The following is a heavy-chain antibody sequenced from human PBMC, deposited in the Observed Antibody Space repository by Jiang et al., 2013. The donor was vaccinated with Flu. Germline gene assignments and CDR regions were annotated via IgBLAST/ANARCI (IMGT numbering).Heavy chain of an antibody. CDR3: VRHATVVLIKEGFDY. D-gene: IGHD3-22*01. CDR2: INHYGIT. V-gene: IGHV4-59*08. J-gene: IGHJ4*02. Sequence: GSGLVKPSETLSLTCSVSGGSINGYYWSWIRQPPGKGLEWIAYINHYGITRYNPSLESRGTISVDTSKNHFSLKLNSVTAADTAMYYCVRHATVVLIKEGFDYWGQGTLVTVSS. CDR1: GGSINGYY.